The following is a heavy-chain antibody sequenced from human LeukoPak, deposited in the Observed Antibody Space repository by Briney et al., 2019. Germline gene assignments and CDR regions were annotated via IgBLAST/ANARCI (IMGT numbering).Heavy chain of an antibody. CDR3: ARHLGIVGATNPAPRWFDP. D-gene: IGHD1-26*01. V-gene: IGHV5-51*01. J-gene: IGHJ5*02. CDR1: GYSFTSYW. CDR2: IYPGDSDT. Sequence: GESLKISCKGSGYSFTSYWIGWARQMPGKGLEWMGIIYPGDSDTRYSPSFQGQVTISADKSISTAYLQWSSLKASDTAMYYCARHLGIVGATNPAPRWFDPWGQGTLVTVSS.